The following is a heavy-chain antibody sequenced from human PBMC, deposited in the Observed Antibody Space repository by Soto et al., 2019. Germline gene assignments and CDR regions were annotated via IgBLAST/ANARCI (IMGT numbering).Heavy chain of an antibody. J-gene: IGHJ3*01. D-gene: IGHD2-21*01. V-gene: IGHV3-48*04. CDR1: GFAFSSYD. CDR2: IDATSNII. Sequence: PGGSLRLSCADSGFAFSSYDLNWVRQAPGKGLEWVSYIDATSNIIHYADSVEGRFTISGDHSKNSLFLQMSSLGAEDTGVDYCARDRWHRDWHPGAFDVWGRGTLVSV. CDR3: ARDRWHRDWHPGAFDV.